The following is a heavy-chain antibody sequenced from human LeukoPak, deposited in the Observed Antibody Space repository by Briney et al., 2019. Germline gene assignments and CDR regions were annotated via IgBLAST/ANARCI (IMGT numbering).Heavy chain of an antibody. J-gene: IGHJ6*02. CDR3: ARKTHSRPEGNYYYYGMDV. CDR2: IIPIFGTA. V-gene: IGHV1-69*13. CDR1: GGTFSSYA. Sequence: SVNVSCKASGGTFSSYAISWVRQAPGQGLEWMGGIIPIFGTANYAQKFQGRVTITADESTSTAYMELSSLRSEDTAVYYCARKTHSRPEGNYYYYGMDVWGQGTTVTVSS. D-gene: IGHD4-11*01.